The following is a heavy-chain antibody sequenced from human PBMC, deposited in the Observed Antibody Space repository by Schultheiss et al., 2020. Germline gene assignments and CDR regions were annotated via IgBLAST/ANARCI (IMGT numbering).Heavy chain of an antibody. V-gene: IGHV4-61*02. CDR1: GGSISSSSYY. CDR3: ARDLRTGTFDY. D-gene: IGHD1-7*01. J-gene: IGHJ4*02. CDR2: IYTSGST. Sequence: SETLSLTCTVSGGSISSSSYYWGWIRQPAGKGLEWIGRIYTSGSTNYNPSLKSRVTMSVDTSKNQFSLKLSSVTAADTAVYYCARDLRTGTFDYWGQGTLVTVSS.